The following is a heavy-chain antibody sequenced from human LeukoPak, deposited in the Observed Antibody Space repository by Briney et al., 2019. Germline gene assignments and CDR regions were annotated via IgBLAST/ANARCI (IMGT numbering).Heavy chain of an antibody. Sequence: PVGSLRLSCAASGFTFSSYSMNWVRQAPGKGLEWVSSISSSSSYIYYADSVKGRFTISRDNAKNSLYLQMNSLRAEDTAVYYCATSIVGVSPFDYWGQGTLVTVSS. V-gene: IGHV3-21*01. CDR2: ISSSSSYI. D-gene: IGHD1-26*01. J-gene: IGHJ4*02. CDR1: GFTFSSYS. CDR3: ATSIVGVSPFDY.